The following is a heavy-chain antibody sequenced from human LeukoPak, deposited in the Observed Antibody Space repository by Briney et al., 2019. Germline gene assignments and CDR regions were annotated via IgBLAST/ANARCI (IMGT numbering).Heavy chain of an antibody. CDR1: GFTISSYS. V-gene: IGHV3-21*04. CDR3: ARGLMGGYPRFDH. J-gene: IGHJ4*02. Sequence: GGSLRLSCAASGFTISSYSMNWVRQAPGKGLDWVSSISSSSSYIYYADSVKGRFTISRDNGKNSLYLQMNSLRAEDTAVYYCARGLMGGYPRFDHWGQGTLVTVSS. CDR2: ISSSSSYI. D-gene: IGHD2-8*01.